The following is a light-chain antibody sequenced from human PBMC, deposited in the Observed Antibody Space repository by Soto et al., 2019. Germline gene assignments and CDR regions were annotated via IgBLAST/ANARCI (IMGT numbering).Light chain of an antibody. CDR2: WAS. J-gene: IGKJ2*03. CDR3: QQYFNTYSYS. Sequence: DIVMTQSPDSLAVSLGDRATINCKSNQSLFYSANNRDYLAWYQHKPGQPPKLLIYWASIRDSGVPDRFSGSGSGSDFTLTINSVQAEDVTIYYGQQYFNTYSYSFGQGTKLELK. V-gene: IGKV4-1*01. CDR1: QSLFYSANNRDY.